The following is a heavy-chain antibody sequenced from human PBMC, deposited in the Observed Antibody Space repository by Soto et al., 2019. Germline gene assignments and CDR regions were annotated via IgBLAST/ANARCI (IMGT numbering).Heavy chain of an antibody. Sequence: SVKVSCKASGGTVSSYAITWVRQAPGKGLEWMGVFIPIFVSAHYAPKFQGRITITADESTSTAYMELSGLTSEDTAIYYCARDVSSDTTGFRGYDLWGQGTQVTVSS. CDR2: FIPIFVSA. CDR3: ARDVSSDTTGFRGYDL. D-gene: IGHD3-10*01. V-gene: IGHV1-69*13. J-gene: IGHJ4*02. CDR1: GGTVSSYA.